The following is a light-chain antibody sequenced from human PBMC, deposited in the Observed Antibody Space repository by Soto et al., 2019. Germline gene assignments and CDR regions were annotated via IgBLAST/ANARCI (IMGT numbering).Light chain of an antibody. V-gene: IGKV1-33*01. CDR2: DVS. J-gene: IGKJ3*01. CDR3: HHYYTLPYF. CDR1: QDITTY. Sequence: DIQLTQSPSSLSASVGDRVTITCQASQDITTYLNWFQQKPGKPPKLLIYDVSKLETGVPSRFSGTGSGTNFIFTISSLQPEDIATYYCHHYYTLPYFFGPGTKVDF.